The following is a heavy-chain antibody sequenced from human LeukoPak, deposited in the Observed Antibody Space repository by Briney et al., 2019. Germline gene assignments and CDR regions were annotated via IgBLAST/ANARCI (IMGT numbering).Heavy chain of an antibody. D-gene: IGHD3-10*01. CDR1: GYTFTSYD. J-gene: IGHJ6*02. CDR3: ARGLDGSGRYYYGMDV. V-gene: IGHV1-8*01. Sequence: ASVKVSCKASGYTFTSYDINWVRQATGQGLEWMGWMNPNSGNTGYAQKFQGRVTMTRNTSISTAYMELSSLRSEDTAVYYCARGLDGSGRYYYGMDVWGQGTTVTVSS. CDR2: MNPNSGNT.